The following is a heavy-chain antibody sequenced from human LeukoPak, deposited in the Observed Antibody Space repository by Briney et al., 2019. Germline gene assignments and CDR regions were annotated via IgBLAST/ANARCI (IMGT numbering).Heavy chain of an antibody. J-gene: IGHJ5*02. Sequence: GGSLRLSCAASGFTFSSYSMNWVRQAPGKGLEWVSSISSSSSYIYYADSVKGRFTISRDNAKNSLYLQMNSLRAEDTAVYYCAREGCSGGSCPDWFDPWGQGTLVTVSS. CDR3: AREGCSGGSCPDWFDP. D-gene: IGHD2-15*01. CDR2: ISSSSSYI. V-gene: IGHV3-21*01. CDR1: GFTFSSYS.